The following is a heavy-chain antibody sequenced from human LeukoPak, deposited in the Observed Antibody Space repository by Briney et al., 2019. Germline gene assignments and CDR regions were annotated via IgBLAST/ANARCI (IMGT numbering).Heavy chain of an antibody. CDR3: AREGFQYSSSSGGYNWFDP. D-gene: IGHD6-6*01. V-gene: IGHV4-4*07. J-gene: IGHJ5*02. Sequence: PSETLSLTGTVSGGSISSYYWSWLRQPAGKGLEWIGRIYTSGSTNYNPSLKSRVTMSVDTSKNQFSLKLSSVTAADTAVYYCAREGFQYSSSSGGYNWFDPWGQGTLVTVSS. CDR2: IYTSGST. CDR1: GGSISSYY.